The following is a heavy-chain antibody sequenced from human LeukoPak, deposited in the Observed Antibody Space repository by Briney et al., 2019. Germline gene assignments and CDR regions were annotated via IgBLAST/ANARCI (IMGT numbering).Heavy chain of an antibody. D-gene: IGHD3-3*01. V-gene: IGHV3-11*04. J-gene: IGHJ6*03. CDR3: ARDDFWSGYVYYMDV. CDR2: ISSSGSTI. Sequence: GGSLRLSCAASGFTFSDDYMSWIRQAPGKGLEWVSYISSSGSTIYYADSVKGRFTISRDNAKNSLYLQMNSLRAEDTAVYYCARDDFWSGYVYYMDVWGKGTTVTVSS. CDR1: GFTFSDDY.